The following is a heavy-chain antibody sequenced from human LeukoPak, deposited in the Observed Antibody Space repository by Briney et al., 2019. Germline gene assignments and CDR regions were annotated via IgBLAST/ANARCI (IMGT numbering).Heavy chain of an antibody. CDR1: GGSISSYY. CDR2: LYNSGST. Sequence: PSETLSLTCTVSGGSISSYYWSWIRQPPGKGLEWIGYLYNSGSTNYNPSLKSRVTISVYTSKNQFSLKLSSVTAADTAVYYCARRRRGYYGYEDAFDIWGQGTMVTVSS. D-gene: IGHD5-12*01. J-gene: IGHJ3*02. CDR3: ARRRRGYYGYEDAFDI. V-gene: IGHV4-59*08.